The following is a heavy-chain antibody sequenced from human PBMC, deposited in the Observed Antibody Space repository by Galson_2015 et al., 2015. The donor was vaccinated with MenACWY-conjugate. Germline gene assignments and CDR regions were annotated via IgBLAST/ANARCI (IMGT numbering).Heavy chain of an antibody. CDR2: ITASGDDT. CDR1: GFAFASYA. Sequence: SLRLSCAASGFAFASYAMTWVRQAPGKGLQWVSSITASGDDTTYADSVKGRLTISRDNSKNMLYLQLNSLGAEDTAIYFCAKVKWMQLWSTYDYWGQGTLVTVSS. J-gene: IGHJ4*02. CDR3: AKVKWMQLWSTYDY. D-gene: IGHD5-18*01. V-gene: IGHV3-23*01.